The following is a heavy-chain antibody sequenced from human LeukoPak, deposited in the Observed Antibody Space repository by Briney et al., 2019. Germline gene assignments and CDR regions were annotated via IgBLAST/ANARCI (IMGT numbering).Heavy chain of an antibody. CDR3: DRASDQSSGWFTSDS. CDR2: IRNKARSYTT. V-gene: IGHV3-72*01. J-gene: IGHJ4*02. Sequence: GGSLRLSCAASGFIFSDHYMDWVRQAPGKGLEWVARIRNKARSYTTEYAASVRGRFTISRDDAMNSLSLQMNSLKTEDTAVYYCDRASDQSSGWFTSDSWGQGTLVTVSS. CDR1: GFIFSDHY. D-gene: IGHD6-19*01.